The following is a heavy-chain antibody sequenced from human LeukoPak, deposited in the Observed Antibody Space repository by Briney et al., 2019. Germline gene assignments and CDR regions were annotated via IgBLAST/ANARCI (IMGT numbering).Heavy chain of an antibody. V-gene: IGHV3-7*04. Sequence: GGSLRLSCAASGFTFSSFWMSWVRQAPGKGLEWVANIKQDGSEKYYVDSVKGRFTVSRDNAKNSLYLQMNSQRAEDTAVYYCARGYCSGGSCFSSTGNFDLWGRGTLVTVSS. J-gene: IGHJ2*01. D-gene: IGHD2-15*01. CDR1: GFTFSSFW. CDR2: IKQDGSEK. CDR3: ARGYCSGGSCFSSTGNFDL.